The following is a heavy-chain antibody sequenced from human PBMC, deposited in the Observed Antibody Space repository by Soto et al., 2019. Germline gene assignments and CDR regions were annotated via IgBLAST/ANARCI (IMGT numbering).Heavy chain of an antibody. CDR2: IWHDGGAK. J-gene: IGHJ4*02. CDR1: GFTLSDYG. Sequence: QVQLVESGGGVVQPGRSLRLSCTASGFTLSDYGMQWVRQAPGKGLEWVAVIWHDGGAKYYAESVTDRITISRDNSKNKVHLQIDSLGAEDTAIYYCAKHHERDSAIDYKRQGTLVTVSS. V-gene: IGHV3-33*06. CDR3: AKHHERDSAIDY. D-gene: IGHD1-1*01.